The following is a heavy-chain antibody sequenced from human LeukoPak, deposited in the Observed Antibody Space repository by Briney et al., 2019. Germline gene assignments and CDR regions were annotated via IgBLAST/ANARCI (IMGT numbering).Heavy chain of an antibody. CDR2: ISYDGSNK. V-gene: IGHV3-30*03. D-gene: IGHD5-18*01. CDR3: ARGGTWIQLWFDY. CDR1: GFTFSSYW. J-gene: IGHJ4*02. Sequence: GGSLRLSCVASGFTFSSYWMTWVRQAPGKGLEWVGVISYDGSNKYYADSVKGRFTISRDNSKNTLYLQMNSLRSEDTAVYHCARGGTWIQLWFDYWGQGSLVTVSS.